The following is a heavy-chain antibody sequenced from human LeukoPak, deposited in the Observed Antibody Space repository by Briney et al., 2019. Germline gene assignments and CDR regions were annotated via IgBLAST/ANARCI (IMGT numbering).Heavy chain of an antibody. CDR1: GYTFTTYG. V-gene: IGHV1-18*01. CDR2: LSSRDGYA. Sequence: ASVKVSCKASGYTFTTYGFNWVRQAPGQGLEWIGWLSSRDGYAKYAEKFQGRVTMTTDTSTSTANLELRSLRSDDTAVYYCVRGAWGDVIDYWGQGTLVPSPQ. CDR3: VRGAWGDVIDY. J-gene: IGHJ4*02. D-gene: IGHD2-21*02.